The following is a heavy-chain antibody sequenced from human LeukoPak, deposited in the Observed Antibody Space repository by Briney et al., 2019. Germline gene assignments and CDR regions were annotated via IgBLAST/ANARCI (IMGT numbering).Heavy chain of an antibody. CDR1: GYTFTGYY. V-gene: IGHV1-2*02. D-gene: IGHD6-19*01. Sequence: ASVNVSCKASGYTFTGYYMHWVRQAPGQGLEWMGWINPNSGGTNYAQKFQGRVTMTRDTSISTAYMELSRLRSDDTAVYYCARRFIAVAGDAFDIWGQGTMVTVSS. CDR3: ARRFIAVAGDAFDI. J-gene: IGHJ3*02. CDR2: INPNSGGT.